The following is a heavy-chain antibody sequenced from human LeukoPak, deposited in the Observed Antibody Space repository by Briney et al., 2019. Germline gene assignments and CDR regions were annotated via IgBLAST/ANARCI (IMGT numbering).Heavy chain of an antibody. CDR1: GYTFTSYG. CDR3: ARADLYYGSGSPFDY. J-gene: IGHJ4*02. Sequence: ASVKVSCKASGYTFTSYGISWVRQAPGQGLEWMGWISAYNGNTNYAQKLQGRVTMTTDTSTSTAYMELRSLRSDDTAVYYCARADLYYGSGSPFDYWGQGTLVTVSS. CDR2: ISAYNGNT. D-gene: IGHD3-10*01. V-gene: IGHV1-18*01.